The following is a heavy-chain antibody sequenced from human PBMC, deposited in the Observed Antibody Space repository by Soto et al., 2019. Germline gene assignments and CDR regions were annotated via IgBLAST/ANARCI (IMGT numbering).Heavy chain of an antibody. CDR2: LYSGGST. V-gene: IGHV3-66*04. CDR3: ARPREEWLVGGFDY. D-gene: IGHD6-19*01. CDR1: GFTVSSNY. J-gene: IGHJ4*02. Sequence: GGSLRLSCVASGFTVSSNYMSWVRQAPGKGLEWVSVLYSGGSTYYADSVKGRFTISRDNSKNTLYLQMNSLRAEDTAVYYCARPREEWLVGGFDYWGQGTLVTVSS.